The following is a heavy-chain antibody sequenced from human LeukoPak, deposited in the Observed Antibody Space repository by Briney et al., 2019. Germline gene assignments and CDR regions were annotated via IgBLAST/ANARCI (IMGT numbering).Heavy chain of an antibody. J-gene: IGHJ4*02. CDR3: AREGCSSTSCDFDY. CDR2: INPNSGGT. Sequence: GASVKVSCKASGYTFTGYYMHWVRQAPGQGLEWMGWINPNSGGTNYAQKFQGRVTMTRDTSISTAYMELSRLRSDDTAVYYCAREGCSSTSCDFDYWGQGTLVTVSS. CDR1: GYTFTGYY. D-gene: IGHD2-2*01. V-gene: IGHV1-2*02.